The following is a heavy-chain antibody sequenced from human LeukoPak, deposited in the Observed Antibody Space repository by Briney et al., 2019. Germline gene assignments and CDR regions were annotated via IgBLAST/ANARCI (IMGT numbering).Heavy chain of an antibody. Sequence: GGSLRRSCAASGFTCSGYSMNWVRQAPGKGLEWVSAISSSSSYIYYADSVKGRFTISRDNAKNSLYLQMNSLRAEDTAVYYCARVRIQLFDAFDIWGQGTMVTVSS. J-gene: IGHJ3*02. V-gene: IGHV3-21*01. CDR1: GFTCSGYS. CDR3: ARVRIQLFDAFDI. D-gene: IGHD5-18*01. CDR2: ISSSSSYI.